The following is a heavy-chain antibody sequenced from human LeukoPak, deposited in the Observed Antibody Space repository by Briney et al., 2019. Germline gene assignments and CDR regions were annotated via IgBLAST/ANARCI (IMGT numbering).Heavy chain of an antibody. Sequence: SGGSLRLSCAASGFTFSSYWMSWVRQAPGKGLEWVPNIKQDGSEKYYVDSVKGRFTISRDNAKNSLYLQMNSLRAEDTAVYYCARDFGVFCSGGSCPFDYWGQGTLVTVSS. D-gene: IGHD2-15*01. V-gene: IGHV3-7*01. J-gene: IGHJ4*02. CDR1: GFTFSSYW. CDR3: ARDFGVFCSGGSCPFDY. CDR2: IKQDGSEK.